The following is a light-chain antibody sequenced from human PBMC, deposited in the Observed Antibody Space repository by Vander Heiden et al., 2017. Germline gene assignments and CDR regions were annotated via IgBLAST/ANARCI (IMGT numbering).Light chain of an antibody. Sequence: DIVMTKSPDPLALSLGARVTINCMSSQGVLYSSNNKNYLAWYQQKPGQPPKLLIYWASTRESWVPDRFSGSGSGTDFTLTISSLQAEDVAVYYCQQYYSTPWTFGQGTKVEIK. V-gene: IGKV4-1*01. CDR1: QGVLYSSNNKNY. J-gene: IGKJ1*01. CDR2: WAS. CDR3: QQYYSTPWT.